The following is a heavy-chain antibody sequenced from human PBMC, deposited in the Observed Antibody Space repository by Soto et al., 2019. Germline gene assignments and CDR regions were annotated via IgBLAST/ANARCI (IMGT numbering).Heavy chain of an antibody. CDR2: IYWNDDK. CDR3: AHRPSGWYLFDY. J-gene: IGHJ4*02. CDR1: GFSLSTSGLG. D-gene: IGHD6-19*01. V-gene: IGHV2-5*01. Sequence: QITLKESGSTLVIPTQTLTLTCTFSGFSLSTSGLGVGWIRQPPGKALEWLALIYWNDDKRYSPSLKARLTITQDTSNNQVVLTMTNMDPVATATYYCAHRPSGWYLFDYWGQGTLVTVSS.